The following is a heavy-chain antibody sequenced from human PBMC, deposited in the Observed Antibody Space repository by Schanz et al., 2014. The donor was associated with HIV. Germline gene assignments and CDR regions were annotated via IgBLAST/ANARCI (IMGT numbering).Heavy chain of an antibody. V-gene: IGHV3-23*01. J-gene: IGHJ4*02. D-gene: IGHD3-3*01. CDR3: ARLYYDSWGGKDEYYFDY. CDR1: GFIFSSYG. Sequence: EVQLLESGGGLVQPGGSLRLSCGASGFIFSSYGMSWVRQAPRKGLEWVSLIGSGGGRRYYADSVKGRFTISRDNSKNTVYLQMTGLRAEDTAVYYCARLYYDSWGGKDEYYFDYWGQGTLVTVSS. CDR2: IGSGGGRR.